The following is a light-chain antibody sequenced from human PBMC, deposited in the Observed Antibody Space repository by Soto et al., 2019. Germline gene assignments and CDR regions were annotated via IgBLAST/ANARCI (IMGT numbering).Light chain of an antibody. J-gene: IGKJ1*01. Sequence: HSTGTRSLCRGERATLCCRGSQSVSSSYLAWYQQRPGQAPRLLIYGASSRATGIPDRFSGSGSGTDFTRTIIRLEAEDFAVYCCQLYGGSAGAFGEGTKVDIK. CDR3: QLYGGSAGA. CDR2: GAS. CDR1: QSVSSSY. V-gene: IGKV3-20*01.